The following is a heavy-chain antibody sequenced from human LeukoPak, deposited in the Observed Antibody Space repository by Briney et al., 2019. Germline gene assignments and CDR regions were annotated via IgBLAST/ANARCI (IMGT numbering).Heavy chain of an antibody. CDR3: AKLGGVYFDY. V-gene: IGHV3-30*02. D-gene: IGHD3-3*01. CDR2: IRYDGSNK. J-gene: IGHJ4*02. Sequence: GGSLRLSCAAPGFTFSSYGMHWVRQAPGKGLEWVAFIRYDGSNKYYADSVKGRFTISRDNSKNTLYLQMNSLRAEDTAVYYCAKLGGVYFDYWGQGTLVTVSS. CDR1: GFTFSSYG.